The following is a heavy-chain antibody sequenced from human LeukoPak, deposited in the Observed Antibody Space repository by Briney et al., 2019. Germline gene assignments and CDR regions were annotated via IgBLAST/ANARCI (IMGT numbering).Heavy chain of an antibody. CDR3: ARDWGGNYEAFDI. CDR2: ISGSGGST. V-gene: IGHV3-23*01. Sequence: GGSLRLSCAASGFTFSSYAMSWVRQAPGKGLEWVSAISGSGGSTYYADSVKGRFTISRDNAKNTLYLQMSSLRAEDTAVYYCARDWGGNYEAFDIWGQGTMVTVSS. D-gene: IGHD1-7*01. J-gene: IGHJ3*02. CDR1: GFTFSSYA.